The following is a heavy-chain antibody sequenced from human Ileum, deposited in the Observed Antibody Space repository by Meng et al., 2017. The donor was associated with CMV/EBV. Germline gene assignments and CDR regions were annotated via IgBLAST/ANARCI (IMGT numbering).Heavy chain of an antibody. CDR3: ARSGSYYLDP. CDR2: TYYRSQWNN. J-gene: IGHJ5*02. D-gene: IGHD1-26*01. Sequence: SCAISGDSVSSNTAAWNWIRQSPSRGLEWLGKTYYRSQWNNAYARSVKSRITSNPDTSKNQFSLQLNSVTPEDTAVYYCARSGSYYLDPWGQGTVDTVSS. V-gene: IGHV6-1*01. CDR1: GDSVSSNTAA.